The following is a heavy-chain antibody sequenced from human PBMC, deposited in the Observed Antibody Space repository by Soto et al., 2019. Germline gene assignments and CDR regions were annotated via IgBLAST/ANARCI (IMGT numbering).Heavy chain of an antibody. Sequence: GGSLRLSCAASGFTFSSYSMNWVRQAPGKGLEWVSSISSSSSYIYYADSVKGRFTISRDNAKNSLYLQMNSLRAEDTAVYYCARSVEDIVVVPAAREGYWGQGTLVTVSS. J-gene: IGHJ4*02. CDR3: ARSVEDIVVVPAAREGY. D-gene: IGHD2-2*01. V-gene: IGHV3-21*01. CDR1: GFTFSSYS. CDR2: ISSSSSYI.